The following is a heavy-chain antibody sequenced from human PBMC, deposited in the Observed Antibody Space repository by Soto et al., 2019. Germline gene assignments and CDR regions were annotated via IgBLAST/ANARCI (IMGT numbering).Heavy chain of an antibody. V-gene: IGHV1-18*01. CDR2: ISPYNGNT. D-gene: IGHD4-17*01. J-gene: IGHJ1*01. CDR3: ARDIGLSGDYGFLH. CDR1: GYTFTSYG. Sequence: ASVKVSCKASGYTFTSYGISWVRQAPGQGLEWMGWISPYNGNTNYAQKLQGRVTMTRDTSTSTVYMELSSLRSEDTAVYYCARDIGLSGDYGFLHWGQGTLVTVSS.